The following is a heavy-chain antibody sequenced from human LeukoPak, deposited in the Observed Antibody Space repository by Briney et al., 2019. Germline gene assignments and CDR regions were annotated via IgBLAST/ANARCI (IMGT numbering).Heavy chain of an antibody. J-gene: IGHJ4*02. CDR3: VREILGATSY. Sequence: ASVKVSCKASGYTFTSYGISWVRQAPGQGLEWMGWISAYNGNTNYAQKLQGRVTMTTDTSTSTAYMELSRMRSDDTAVYYCVREILGATSYWGQGTLVTVSS. D-gene: IGHD1-26*01. V-gene: IGHV1-18*01. CDR1: GYTFTSYG. CDR2: ISAYNGNT.